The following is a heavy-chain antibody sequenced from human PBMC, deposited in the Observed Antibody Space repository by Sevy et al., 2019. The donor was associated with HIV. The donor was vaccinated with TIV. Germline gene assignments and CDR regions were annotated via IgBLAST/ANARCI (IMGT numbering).Heavy chain of an antibody. D-gene: IGHD3-10*01. J-gene: IGHJ6*02. CDR1: GFTFSSYA. V-gene: IGHV3-30-3*01. Sequence: GSLRLSCAASGFTFSSYAMHWVRQAPGKGLEWVAVISYDGSNKYYADSVKGRFTISRDNSKNTLYLQMNSLRAEDTAVYYCARWFGELFLNYYYYGMDVWGQGTTVTVSS. CDR2: ISYDGSNK. CDR3: ARWFGELFLNYYYYGMDV.